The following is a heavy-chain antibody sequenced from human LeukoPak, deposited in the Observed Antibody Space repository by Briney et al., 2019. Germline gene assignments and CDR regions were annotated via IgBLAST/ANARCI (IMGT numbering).Heavy chain of an antibody. CDR1: GGSISSGGYY. CDR3: ARAGEPYYDILTGYYGNWYFDL. J-gene: IGHJ2*01. Sequence: SQTLSLTCTVSGGSISSGGYYWSWIRQHPGKGLAWIGYIYYSGSTYYNPSLKSRVTISVDTSKNQFSLKLSSVTAADTAVYYCARAGEPYYDILTGYYGNWYFDLWGRGTLVTVSS. D-gene: IGHD3-9*01. V-gene: IGHV4-31*03. CDR2: IYYSGST.